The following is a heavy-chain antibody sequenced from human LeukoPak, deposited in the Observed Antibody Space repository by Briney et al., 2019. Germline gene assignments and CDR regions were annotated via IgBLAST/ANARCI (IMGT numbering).Heavy chain of an antibody. J-gene: IGHJ5*02. Sequence: SETLSLTCAVSGYSISSGYYWGWIRQPPGKGLEWIGSIYHSGSTYYNPSLKSRVTVSVDTSKNQFSLKLSSVTAADTAVYYCARSSEGNWFDPWGQGTLVTVSS. D-gene: IGHD3-10*01. CDR1: GYSISSGYY. CDR3: ARSSEGNWFDP. V-gene: IGHV4-38-2*01. CDR2: IYHSGST.